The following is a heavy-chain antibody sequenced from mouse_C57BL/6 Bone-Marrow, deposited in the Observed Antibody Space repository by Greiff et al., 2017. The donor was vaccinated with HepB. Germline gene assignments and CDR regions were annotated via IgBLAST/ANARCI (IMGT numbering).Heavy chain of an antibody. CDR1: GYTFTDYY. CDR3: ARGGLRYAMDY. J-gene: IGHJ4*01. CDR2: IYPGSGNT. Sequence: QVQLKESGAELVRPGASVKLSCKASGYTFTDYYINWVKQRPGQGLEWIARIYPGSGNTYYNEKFKGKATLTAEKSSSTAYMQLSSLTSDDSAVYFCARGGLRYAMDYWGQGTSVTVSS. D-gene: IGHD1-1*01. V-gene: IGHV1-76*01.